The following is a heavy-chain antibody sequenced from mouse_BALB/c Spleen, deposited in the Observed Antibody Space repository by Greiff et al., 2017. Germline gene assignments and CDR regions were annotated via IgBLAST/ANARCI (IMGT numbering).Heavy chain of an antibody. CDR1: GYTFTSYW. CDR3: ARSKGYGNPDY. J-gene: IGHJ2*01. V-gene: IGHV1-69*02. D-gene: IGHD2-10*02. Sequence: QVQLKQPGAELVKPGASVKLSCKASGYTFTSYWMHWVKQRPGQGLEWIGEIDPSDSYTNYNQKFKGKATLTVDKSSSTAYMQLSSLTSEDSAVYYCARSKGYGNPDYWGQGTTLTVSS. CDR2: IDPSDSYT.